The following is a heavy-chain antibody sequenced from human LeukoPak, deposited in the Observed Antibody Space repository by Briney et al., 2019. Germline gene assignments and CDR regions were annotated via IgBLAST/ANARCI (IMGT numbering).Heavy chain of an antibody. Sequence: SETLSLTCTVSGGSSGSYYWSWIRQPPGKGLEGIGYIYYSGSTNYNPSLKSRVTISVDTSKNQFSLKLGSVTAADTAVYYCASGYYGTRTLAFDYWGQGTLVTVSS. V-gene: IGHV4-59*01. CDR2: IYYSGST. CDR3: ASGYYGTRTLAFDY. J-gene: IGHJ4*02. D-gene: IGHD4-17*01. CDR1: GGSSGSYY.